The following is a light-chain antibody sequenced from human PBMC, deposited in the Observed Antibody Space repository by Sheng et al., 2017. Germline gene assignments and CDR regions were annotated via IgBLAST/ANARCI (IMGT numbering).Light chain of an antibody. J-gene: IGLJ2*01. Sequence: QSALTQPPSASGSPGQSVTISCTGTSSDVGSYDYVSWYQQHPGRAPKLMIYEVTKRPSGVPXRFSGSKSGDTASLTVSGLQAEDEADYYCSSYGGSNNLVFGGGTKLTVL. CDR2: EVT. V-gene: IGLV2-8*01. CDR3: SSYGGSNNLV. CDR1: SSDVGSYDY.